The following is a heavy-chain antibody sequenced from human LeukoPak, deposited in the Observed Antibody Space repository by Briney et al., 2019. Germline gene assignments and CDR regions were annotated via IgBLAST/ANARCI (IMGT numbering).Heavy chain of an antibody. V-gene: IGHV1-69*05. CDR2: IIPIFGTA. D-gene: IGHD4-17*01. CDR1: GGTFSSYA. J-gene: IGHJ6*02. CDR3: ATGLTTVTTDLPHYYYGMDV. Sequence: GASVKVSCKASGGTFSSYAISWVRQAPGQGLEWMGGIIPIFGTANYAQKFQGRVTITTDESTSTAYMELSSLRSEDTAVYYCATGLTTVTTDLPHYYYGMDVWGQGTTVTVSS.